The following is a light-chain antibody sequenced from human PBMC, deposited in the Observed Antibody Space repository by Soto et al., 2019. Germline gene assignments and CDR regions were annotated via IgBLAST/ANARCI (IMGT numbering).Light chain of an antibody. CDR2: AVS. J-gene: IGKJ5*01. CDR1: QDVNNS. Sequence: DIQMTQSPSSLSASVGDRVTITCQARQDVNNSLNSYQQKPRKAPNLLIYAVSNLGTEVPSRFSGSGSGTDFTFTISRLQPEDIGTYYCQQYHKVPVTFGQGTRLEIK. V-gene: IGKV1-33*01. CDR3: QQYHKVPVT.